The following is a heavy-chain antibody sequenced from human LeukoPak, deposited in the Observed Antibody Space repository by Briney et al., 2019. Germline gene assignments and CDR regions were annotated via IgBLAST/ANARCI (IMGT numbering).Heavy chain of an antibody. D-gene: IGHD5-12*01. CDR1: GFTFSDYY. Sequence: PGGSLRLACAASGFTFSDYYMSWIRQAPGKGLEWVSYISSSGSTIYYADSVKGRFTISRDNAKNSLYLQMNSLRAEDSAVYYCTRDYPKVATIGLDWGQGTLVTVSS. J-gene: IGHJ4*02. CDR2: ISSSGSTI. CDR3: TRDYPKVATIGLD. V-gene: IGHV3-11*04.